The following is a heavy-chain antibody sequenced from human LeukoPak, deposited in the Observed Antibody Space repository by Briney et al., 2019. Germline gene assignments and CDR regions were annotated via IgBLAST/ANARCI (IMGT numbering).Heavy chain of an antibody. J-gene: IGHJ4*02. Sequence: GGSLRLSCSASGFIFNTFGMNWVRQAPGKGLKWVSAISGSGGSTYYADSVKGRITISRDNSKNTLYLQMNSLRAEDTAVYYCAKGVGYCSGGSCQQFDYWGQGTLVTVSS. CDR2: ISGSGGST. CDR1: GFIFNTFG. CDR3: AKGVGYCSGGSCQQFDY. V-gene: IGHV3-23*01. D-gene: IGHD2-15*01.